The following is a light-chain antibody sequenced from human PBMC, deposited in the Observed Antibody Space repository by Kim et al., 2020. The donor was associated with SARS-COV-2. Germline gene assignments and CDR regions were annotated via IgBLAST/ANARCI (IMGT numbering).Light chain of an antibody. J-gene: IGKJ5*01. CDR1: QGIRSY. Sequence: ASIGDRVTIACRASQGIRSYLAWYQQKPGKAPKRLFYAASTLQSGVPTRFSGSGSVTEFTLTISCLQSEDFATYYCQHYYSYPITFGQGTRLEIK. V-gene: IGKV1-8*01. CDR2: AAS. CDR3: QHYYSYPIT.